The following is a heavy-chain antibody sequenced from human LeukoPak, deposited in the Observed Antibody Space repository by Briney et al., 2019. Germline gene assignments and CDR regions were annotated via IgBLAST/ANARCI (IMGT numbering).Heavy chain of an antibody. D-gene: IGHD3-16*01. Sequence: ASETLSLTCTVSGGSISSCYWSWIRQPPGKGLEWIGYIYYSGSTNYNPSLKSRVTISVDTSKNQFSLKLSSVTAADTAVYYCARDVGEGDYYYGMDVWGQGTTVTVSS. V-gene: IGHV4-59*01. CDR1: GGSISSCY. J-gene: IGHJ6*02. CDR2: IYYSGST. CDR3: ARDVGEGDYYYGMDV.